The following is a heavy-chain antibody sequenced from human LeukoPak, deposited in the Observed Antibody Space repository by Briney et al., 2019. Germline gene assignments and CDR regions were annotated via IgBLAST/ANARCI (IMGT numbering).Heavy chain of an antibody. J-gene: IGHJ4*02. V-gene: IGHV3-21*01. Sequence: GGSLRLPCAASGFTFSSYSMNWVRQAPGKGLEWVSSISSSSSYIYYADSVKGRFTISRDNAKNSLYLQMNSLRAEDTAVYYCARDIRDSGSYGYWGQGTLVTVSS. CDR1: GFTFSSYS. CDR3: ARDIRDSGSYGY. CDR2: ISSSSSYI. D-gene: IGHD1-26*01.